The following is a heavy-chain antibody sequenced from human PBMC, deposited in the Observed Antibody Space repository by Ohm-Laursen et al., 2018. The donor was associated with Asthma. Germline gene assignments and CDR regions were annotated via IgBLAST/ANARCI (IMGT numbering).Heavy chain of an antibody. V-gene: IGHV3-33*01. J-gene: IGHJ3*01. CDR1: GFTFSTYG. Sequence: SLRLSCAASGFTFSTYGMHWVRQAPGKGLEWVAVIWYDGTITYYADSLKSRFSVSRDNSKNTLFLQMNRLRVEDTAIYYCARDSGMAVVVDAFDLWGQGTMVTVSS. CDR3: ARDSGMAVVVDAFDL. CDR2: IWYDGTIT. D-gene: IGHD6-19*01.